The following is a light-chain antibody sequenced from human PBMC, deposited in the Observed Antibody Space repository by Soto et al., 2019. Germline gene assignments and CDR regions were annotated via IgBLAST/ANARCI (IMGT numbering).Light chain of an antibody. CDR1: SGDGGYYNY. CDR2: DVS. V-gene: IGLV2-11*01. CDR3: SSYAGTSSFVL. Sequence: QSVLTQPRSVSGSPGQSVTISCTGTSGDGGYYNYVSWYQQLPGKAPKLMIFDVSKRPSGVPDRFSGSKSGSTASLTIAGLRAEDEAHYFCSSYAGTSSFVLFGGGTKLTVL. J-gene: IGLJ2*01.